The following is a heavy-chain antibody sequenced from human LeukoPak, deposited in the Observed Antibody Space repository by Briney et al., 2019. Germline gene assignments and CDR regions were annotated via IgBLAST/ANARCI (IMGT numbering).Heavy chain of an antibody. CDR1: GGSISSGGYY. V-gene: IGHV4-31*03. CDR2: IYYSGST. Sequence: PSETLSLTCTVSGGSISSGGYYWSWIRQHPGKGLEWIGYIYYSGSTYYNPSLKSRVTISVDTSKNQFSLKLSSVTAADTAVYYCARLWSDAFDIWGQGTMVTVSS. CDR3: ARLWSDAFDI. D-gene: IGHD2-21*01. J-gene: IGHJ3*02.